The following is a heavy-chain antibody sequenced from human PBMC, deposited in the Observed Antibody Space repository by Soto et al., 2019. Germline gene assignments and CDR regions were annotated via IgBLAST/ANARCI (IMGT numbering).Heavy chain of an antibody. V-gene: IGHV2-5*02. Sequence: GSGPTLVNPPQTLTLTCTFSGFSLSTNGVGVGWIRQPPGKALEWLALIYWDDDKRYSPSLKSRLTITKDTSKNQVVLTMTNMDPVDTATYYCAHKAKRGYSGYDYFDYWGQGALVTVSS. J-gene: IGHJ4*02. CDR3: AHKAKRGYSGYDYFDY. CDR1: GFSLSTNGVG. CDR2: IYWDDDK. D-gene: IGHD5-12*01.